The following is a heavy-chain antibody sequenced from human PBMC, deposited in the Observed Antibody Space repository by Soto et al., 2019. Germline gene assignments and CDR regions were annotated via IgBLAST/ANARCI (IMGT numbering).Heavy chain of an antibody. CDR3: ARVLDAIVGVDLGAFDI. Sequence: PSETLSLTCTVSGGSISSGGYYWSWIRQHPGKGLEWIGYIYYSGSTYYNPSLKSRVTISVDTSKNQFSLKLSSVTAADTAVYYCARVLDAIVGVDLGAFDIWGQGTMVTVSS. CDR1: GGSISSGGYY. D-gene: IGHD1-26*01. CDR2: IYYSGST. J-gene: IGHJ3*02. V-gene: IGHV4-31*03.